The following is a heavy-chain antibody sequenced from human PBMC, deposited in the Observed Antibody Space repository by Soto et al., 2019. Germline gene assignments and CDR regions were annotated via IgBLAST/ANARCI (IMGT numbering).Heavy chain of an antibody. CDR3: ASDRRYSSGWYVADAFDI. Sequence: EVQLVESGGGLVKPGGSLRLSCAASGFTFSSYSMNWVRQAPGKGLEWVSSISSSSSYIYYADSVKGRFTISRDNAKNSLYLQMNSLRAEDTAVYYCASDRRYSSGWYVADAFDIWGQGTMVTVSS. J-gene: IGHJ3*02. D-gene: IGHD6-19*01. V-gene: IGHV3-21*01. CDR2: ISSSSSYI. CDR1: GFTFSSYS.